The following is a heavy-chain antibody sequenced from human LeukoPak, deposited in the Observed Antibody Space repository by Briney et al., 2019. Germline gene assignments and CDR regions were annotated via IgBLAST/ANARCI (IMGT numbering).Heavy chain of an antibody. CDR2: INPNSGGT. V-gene: IGHV1-2*02. D-gene: IGHD3-9*01. CDR3: ARDQRYFDWLLSSSPAPYFDY. J-gene: IGHJ4*02. Sequence: ASVKVSCKASGYTFTGYYMHWVRQAPGQGLEWMGWINPNSGGTNYAQKFQGRVTMTRDTSISTAYMELSRLRSDDTAVYYCARDQRYFDWLLSSSPAPYFDYWGQGTLVTVSS. CDR1: GYTFTGYY.